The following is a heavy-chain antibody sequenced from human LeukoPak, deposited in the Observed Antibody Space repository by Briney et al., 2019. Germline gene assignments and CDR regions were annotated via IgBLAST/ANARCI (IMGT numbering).Heavy chain of an antibody. CDR2: IYYSGST. CDR1: GASISSGGFY. D-gene: IGHD2-2*01. V-gene: IGHV4-31*03. Sequence: SETLSLTCTVSGASISSGGFYWNWIRQHPGKGPGWIGYIYYSGSTYYNPSLKTRVTISVDTSKNQFSLKLSSVTAADTAVYYCARGRYQLSPWGQGTLVAVSS. J-gene: IGHJ5*02. CDR3: ARGRYQLSP.